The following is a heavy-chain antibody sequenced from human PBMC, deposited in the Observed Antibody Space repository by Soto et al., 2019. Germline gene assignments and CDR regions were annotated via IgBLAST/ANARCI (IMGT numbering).Heavy chain of an antibody. V-gene: IGHV1-8*01. CDR2: MNPNSGNT. CDR3: ARCRQYYDILTGYYRPYYYYDRDV. CDR1: GYTFTSYD. Sequence: ASVKVSCKASGYTFTSYDINWVRQATGQGLEWMGWMNPNSGNTGYAQKFPGRVTMTRNTSISTAYMGLSSLRSEDTAVYYCARCRQYYDILTGYYRPYYYYDRDVWGKGTTVTVSS. J-gene: IGHJ6*03. D-gene: IGHD3-9*01.